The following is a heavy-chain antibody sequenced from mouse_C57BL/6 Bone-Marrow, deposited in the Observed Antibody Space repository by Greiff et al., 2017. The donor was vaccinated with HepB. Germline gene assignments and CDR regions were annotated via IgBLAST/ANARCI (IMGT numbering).Heavy chain of an antibody. V-gene: IGHV1-15*01. CDR2: IDPETGGT. J-gene: IGHJ2*01. D-gene: IGHD3-2*02. CDR3: TREGSGYEVDY. Sequence: QSGAELVRPGASVTLSCKASGYTFTDYEMHWVKQTPVHGLEWIGAIDPETGGTAYNQKFKGKAILTADKSSSTAYMELRSLTSEDSAVYFCTREGSGYEVDYWGQGTTLTVSS. CDR1: GYTFTDYE.